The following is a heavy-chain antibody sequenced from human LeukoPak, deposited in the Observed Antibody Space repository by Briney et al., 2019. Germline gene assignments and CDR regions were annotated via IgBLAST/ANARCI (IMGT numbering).Heavy chain of an antibody. V-gene: IGHV1-24*01. CDR3: ATRVRCSGGSCYDYYGMDV. D-gene: IGHD2-15*01. CDR1: GYTLTELS. Sequence: GASVKVSCKVSGYTLTELSMHWVRQAPGKGLEWMGGFDPEDGETIYAQKFQGRVTMTEDTSTDTAYMELSSLRSEDTAVYYCATRVRCSGGSCYDYYGMDVWGQGTTVTVSS. CDR2: FDPEDGET. J-gene: IGHJ6*02.